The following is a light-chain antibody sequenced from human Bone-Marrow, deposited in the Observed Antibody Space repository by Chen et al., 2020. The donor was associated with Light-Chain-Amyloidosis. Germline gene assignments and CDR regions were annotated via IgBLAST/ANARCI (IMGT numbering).Light chain of an antibody. CDR3: QVWDRSSDRPV. Sequence: SYVLTPPSSVPVPPGKTAPIPCGGNNIGSTSVHWYQQTPGQAPLLVVSDDSDRPSGIPARLSGSNSGNTATLTISRVEAGDEADYYCQVWDRSSDRPVFGGGTKLTVL. V-gene: IGLV3-21*03. CDR2: DDS. J-gene: IGLJ3*02. CDR1: NIGSTS.